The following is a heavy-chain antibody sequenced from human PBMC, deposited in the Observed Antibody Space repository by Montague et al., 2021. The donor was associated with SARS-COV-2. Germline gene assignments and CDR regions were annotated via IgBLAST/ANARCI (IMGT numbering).Heavy chain of an antibody. CDR1: GFTFSSYG. CDR2: IWYDGSNK. J-gene: IGHJ5*02. D-gene: IGHD4-23*01. Sequence: SLRLSCAASGFTFSSYGMHWVRQAPGKGLEWVAVIWYDGSNKYYADSVKGRFTISRDNSKNTLYLQMNSLRAEGAAVYYCAREGGHGGNEPTGGFDPWGQGTLVTVSS. CDR3: AREGGHGGNEPTGGFDP. V-gene: IGHV3-33*01.